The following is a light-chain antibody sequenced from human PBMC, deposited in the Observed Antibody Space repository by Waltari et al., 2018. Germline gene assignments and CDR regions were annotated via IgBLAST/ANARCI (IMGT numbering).Light chain of an antibody. CDR1: QRVGRS. Sequence: EIVSTQSPGTPSLSPGERATLSCRASQRVGRSLAWYQQKPGQAPRLLIYDASTRATGIPDRFSGSGSGTDFSLSISRLAPDDLAVYYCQHYVRLPVTFGQGTKVEFK. J-gene: IGKJ1*01. V-gene: IGKV3-20*01. CDR3: QHYVRLPVT. CDR2: DAS.